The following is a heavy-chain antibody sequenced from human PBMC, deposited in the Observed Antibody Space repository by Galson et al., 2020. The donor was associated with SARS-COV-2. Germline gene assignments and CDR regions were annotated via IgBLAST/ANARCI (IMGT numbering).Heavy chain of an antibody. CDR1: GFTFSSYS. CDR3: ARDRGFLEWLFGYYGMDV. CDR2: ISSSSSYI. D-gene: IGHD3-3*01. Sequence: GESLKISCAASGFTFSSYSMNWVRQAPGKGLEWVSSISSSSSYIYYADSVKGRFTISRDNAKNSLYLQMNSLRAEDTAVYYRARDRGFLEWLFGYYGMDVWGQGTTVTVSS. J-gene: IGHJ6*02. V-gene: IGHV3-21*01.